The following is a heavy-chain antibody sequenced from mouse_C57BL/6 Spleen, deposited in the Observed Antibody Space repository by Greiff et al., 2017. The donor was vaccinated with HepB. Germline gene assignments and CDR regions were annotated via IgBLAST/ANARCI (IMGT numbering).Heavy chain of an antibody. CDR2: INPSNGGT. CDR3: AREENDGTPWFAC. J-gene: IGHJ3*01. CDR1: GYTFTSYW. D-gene: IGHD2-3*01. Sequence: QVQLKQPGTELVKPGASVKLSCKASGYTFTSYWMHWVKQRPGQGLEWIGNINPSNGGTNYNEKFKSKATLTVDKSSSTAYMQLSSLTSEDSAVYYCAREENDGTPWFACWGKGTLVTVSA. V-gene: IGHV1-53*01.